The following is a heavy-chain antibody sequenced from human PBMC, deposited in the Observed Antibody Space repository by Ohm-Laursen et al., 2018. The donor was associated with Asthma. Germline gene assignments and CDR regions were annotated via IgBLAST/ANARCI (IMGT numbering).Heavy chain of an antibody. CDR2: IIPIFGTA. J-gene: IGHJ6*02. CDR3: ARDLDSSGYLGGFDYYGMDV. D-gene: IGHD3-22*01. Sequence: SVKVSCKASGGTFSSYAISWVRQAPGQGLEWMGGIIPIFGTANYAQKFQGRVTITADESTSTAYMELSSLRSEDTAVYYCARDLDSSGYLGGFDYYGMDVWGQGTTVTVSS. CDR1: GGTFSSYA. V-gene: IGHV1-69*13.